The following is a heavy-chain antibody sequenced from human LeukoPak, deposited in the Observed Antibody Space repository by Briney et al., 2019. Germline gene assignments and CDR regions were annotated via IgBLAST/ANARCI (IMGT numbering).Heavy chain of an antibody. J-gene: IGHJ2*01. CDR2: IYYSGST. Sequence: PSETLSLTCTVSGGSISSYYWSWIRQPPGKGLEGIGYIYYSGSTNYNPSLKSRVTISVDTSNNQFPLKLSSVTAADTAVYYCARLRFGLYFDLWGRGTLVTVSS. V-gene: IGHV4-59*08. D-gene: IGHD3-10*01. CDR3: ARLRFGLYFDL. CDR1: GGSISSYY.